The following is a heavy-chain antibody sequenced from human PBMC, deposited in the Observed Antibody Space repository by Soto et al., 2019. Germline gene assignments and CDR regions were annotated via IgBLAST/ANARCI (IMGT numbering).Heavy chain of an antibody. J-gene: IGHJ4*02. CDR3: ARGDLGAVAGYFEY. D-gene: IGHD6-19*01. V-gene: IGHV3-9*01. CDR1: GFTFDDYS. Sequence: EVQLVESGGGLVQPGGSLRLSCAASGFTFDDYSMHWVRQASGRGLEWVSGISWHSGSIDYADSVKGRFTISRDKAKNFLYLEMNTLRPEDTALYYCARGDLGAVAGYFEYWGQGTLVTVSS. CDR2: ISWHSGSI.